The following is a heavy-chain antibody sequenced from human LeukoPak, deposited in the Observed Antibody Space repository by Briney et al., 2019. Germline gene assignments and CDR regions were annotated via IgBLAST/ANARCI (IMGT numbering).Heavy chain of an antibody. Sequence: ASVKVSCKASGYSFTGYYIHWVRQAPGQGLEWMGWINPNSGGTTYAQQFQGRVTMTRDTSISTVDMEQTRLGSDDTAVYYCARDSGSSSWEFDYWGQGTLVTVSS. D-gene: IGHD6-13*01. V-gene: IGHV1-2*02. CDR1: GYSFTGYY. CDR3: ARDSGSSSWEFDY. J-gene: IGHJ4*02. CDR2: INPNSGGT.